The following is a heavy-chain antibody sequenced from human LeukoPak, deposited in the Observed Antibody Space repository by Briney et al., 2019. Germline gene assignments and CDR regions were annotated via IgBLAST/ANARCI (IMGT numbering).Heavy chain of an antibody. J-gene: IGHJ4*02. CDR2: INPSGGST. D-gene: IGHD2-8*02. V-gene: IGHV1-46*01. Sequence: ASVKVSCKASGYTFTSYYMHWVRQAPGQGLEWMGIINPSGGSTSYAQKFQGRVTMTRDTSRSTGYMELRSLRSEDTAVYYWGRGDWCGIDYGGKGTLVTVSS. CDR3: GRGDWCGIDY. CDR1: GYTFTSYY.